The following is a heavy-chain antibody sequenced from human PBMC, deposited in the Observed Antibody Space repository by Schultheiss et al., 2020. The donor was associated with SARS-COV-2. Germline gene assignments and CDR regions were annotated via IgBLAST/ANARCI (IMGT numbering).Heavy chain of an antibody. CDR3: ARLGCGGDCFVDY. V-gene: IGHV4-59*01. Sequence: SQTLSLTCTVSGGSISSYYWSWIRQPPGKGLEWIGYIYYSGSTNYNPSLKSRVTISVDTSKNQFSLKLSSVTAADTAVYYCARLGCGGDCFVDYWGQGTLVTVSS. J-gene: IGHJ4*02. D-gene: IGHD2-21*02. CDR1: GGSISSYY. CDR2: IYYSGST.